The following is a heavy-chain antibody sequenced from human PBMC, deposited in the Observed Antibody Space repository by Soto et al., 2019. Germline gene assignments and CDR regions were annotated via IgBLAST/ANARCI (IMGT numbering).Heavy chain of an antibody. D-gene: IGHD3-22*01. CDR2: IIPIFGTA. Sequence: SVKVSFKASGGTFSSYAISWVGQAPGQGLEWMGGIIPIFGTANYAQKFQGRVTITADESTSTAYMELSSLRSEDTAVYYCARDPKPNYYDSSGYYDTGPWGQGTLVTVSS. V-gene: IGHV1-69*13. J-gene: IGHJ4*02. CDR3: ARDPKPNYYDSSGYYDTGP. CDR1: GGTFSSYA.